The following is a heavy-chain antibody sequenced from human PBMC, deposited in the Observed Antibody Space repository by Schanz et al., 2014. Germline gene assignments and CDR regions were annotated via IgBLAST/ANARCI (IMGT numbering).Heavy chain of an antibody. CDR2: VYMSAAST. Sequence: EVQLVESGGELIQPGGSLRLSCEASGFTFSRYWMHWVRQAPGKGLEWVSTVYMSAASTRYADSVKGRFIISRDSSKNTLFLQMNSLRPEDTALYFCARDEGRDGYNLAFDVWGQGTLVTVSS. V-gene: IGHV3-74*01. CDR1: GFTFSRYW. CDR3: ARDEGRDGYNLAFDV. J-gene: IGHJ3*01. D-gene: IGHD5-12*01.